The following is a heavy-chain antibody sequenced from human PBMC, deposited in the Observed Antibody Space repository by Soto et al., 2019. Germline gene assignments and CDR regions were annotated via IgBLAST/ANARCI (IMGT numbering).Heavy chain of an antibody. CDR1: GDSISSRSYY. CDR2: INHSGST. Sequence: SETLSLTCTVTGDSISSRSYYWGWIRQPPGKGLEWIGEINHSGSTNYNPSLKSRVTISVDTSKNQFSLKLTSVTAADTAVYYCARGEGRLVGTWFDPWGQGTLVTVSS. J-gene: IGHJ5*02. V-gene: IGHV4-39*07. D-gene: IGHD5-12*01. CDR3: ARGEGRLVGTWFDP.